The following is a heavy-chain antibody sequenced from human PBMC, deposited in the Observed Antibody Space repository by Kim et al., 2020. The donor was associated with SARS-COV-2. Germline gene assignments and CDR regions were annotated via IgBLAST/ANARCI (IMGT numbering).Heavy chain of an antibody. J-gene: IGHJ4*02. Sequence: GGSLRLSCAASGITFTNYNMHWVRQAPGKGLKWVAIISYDGSKKYYADSVKGRFTISRDNSKNTLYLQMNSLRAEDTAVYYCAREEQLVGFPIDHWGQGT. V-gene: IGHV3-30-3*01. D-gene: IGHD6-6*01. CDR2: ISYDGSKK. CDR1: GITFTNYN. CDR3: AREEQLVGFPIDH.